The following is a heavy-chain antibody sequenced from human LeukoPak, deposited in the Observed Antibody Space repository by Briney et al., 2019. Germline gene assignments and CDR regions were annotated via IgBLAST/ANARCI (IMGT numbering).Heavy chain of an antibody. CDR2: ISISGSTI. V-gene: IGHV3-48*03. CDR1: GFTFGDYG. CDR3: ARVRYSYACGYFDY. Sequence: GGSLRLSCTASGFTFGDYGMSWVRQAPGKGLEWVSYISISGSTIYYADSVKGRFTISRDNAKNSLYLQMNSLRAEDTAVYYCARVRYSYACGYFDYWGQGTLVTVSS. J-gene: IGHJ4*02. D-gene: IGHD5-18*01.